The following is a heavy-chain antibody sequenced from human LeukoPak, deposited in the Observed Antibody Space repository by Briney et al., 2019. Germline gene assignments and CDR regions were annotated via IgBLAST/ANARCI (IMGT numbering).Heavy chain of an antibody. Sequence: GGSLRLSCSASGLIFSSYAMSWVRQAPGKGLEWVSGISAGGDSRYYADSVMVRFTISRDNFGNILYLQMNSLRAEDTALYYCARETARDYYYYYYMDVWGKGTTVTVSS. CDR2: ISAGGDSR. CDR3: ARETARDYYYYYYMDV. V-gene: IGHV3-23*01. CDR1: GLIFSSYA. J-gene: IGHJ6*03.